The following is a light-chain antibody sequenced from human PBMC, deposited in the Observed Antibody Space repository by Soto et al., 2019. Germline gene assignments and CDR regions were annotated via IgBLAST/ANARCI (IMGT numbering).Light chain of an antibody. CDR1: SSDVGGYNH. CDR3: SSYTSSSSYV. V-gene: IGLV2-14*01. CDR2: DVR. J-gene: IGLJ1*01. Sequence: QSVLTQPASVSGSPGQSITISCTGTSSDVGGYNHVSWYQQHPGKAPKLMIYDVRNRPSGVSNRFSGSKSGNTASLTISGLQAEDEADYYCSSYTSSSSYVFGTGTKVTVL.